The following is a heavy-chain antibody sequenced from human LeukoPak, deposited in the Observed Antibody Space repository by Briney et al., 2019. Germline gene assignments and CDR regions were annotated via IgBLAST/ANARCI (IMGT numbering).Heavy chain of an antibody. Sequence: PGGSLRLSCAATGFTFSNYWMHWVRQAPGKGLVWVSRINSDARSTSYADSVKGRFTISRDNAKNSLYLQMNSLRAEDTAVYYCARDSDVPFDYWGQGTLVPVSS. D-gene: IGHD3-16*01. J-gene: IGHJ4*02. CDR1: GFTFSNYW. CDR2: INSDARST. V-gene: IGHV3-74*01. CDR3: ARDSDVPFDY.